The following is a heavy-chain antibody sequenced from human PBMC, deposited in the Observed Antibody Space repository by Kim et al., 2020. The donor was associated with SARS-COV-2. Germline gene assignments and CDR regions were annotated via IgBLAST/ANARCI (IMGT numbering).Heavy chain of an antibody. J-gene: IGHJ4*02. CDR2: IYYSGST. V-gene: IGHV4-39*01. CDR1: GGSISSSSYY. D-gene: IGHD6-13*01. CDR3: ARHGFYSSSWRD. Sequence: SETLSLTCTVSGGSISSSSYYWGWIRQPPGKGLEWIGSIYYSGSTYYNPSLKSRVTISVDTSKNQFSLKLSSVTAADTAVYYCARHGFYSSSWRDWGQGTLVTVSS.